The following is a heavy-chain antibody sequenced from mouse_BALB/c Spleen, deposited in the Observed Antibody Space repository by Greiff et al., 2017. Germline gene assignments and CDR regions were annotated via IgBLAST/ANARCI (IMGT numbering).Heavy chain of an antibody. CDR1: GFTFSSYA. J-gene: IGHJ3*01. D-gene: IGHD2-3*01. CDR3: ARGGDGYSFAY. CDR2: ISSGGST. Sequence: EVQLVESGGGLVKPGGSLKLSCAASGFTFSSYAMSWVRQTPEKRLEWVASISSGGSTYYPDSVKGRFTISRDNARNILYLQMSSLRSEDTAMYYCARGGDGYSFAYWGQGTLVTVSA. V-gene: IGHV5-6-5*01.